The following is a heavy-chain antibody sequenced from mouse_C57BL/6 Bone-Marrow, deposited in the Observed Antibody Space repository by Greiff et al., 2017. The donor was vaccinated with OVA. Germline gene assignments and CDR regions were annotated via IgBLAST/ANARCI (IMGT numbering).Heavy chain of an antibody. J-gene: IGHJ2*01. V-gene: IGHV14-4*01. Sequence: EVQLVESGAELVRPGASVKLSCTASGFNIKDDYMHWVKQRPEQGPEWIGWIDPENGDTEYAAKFQGKATITADTSSNTAYLQLSSLTSEDTAVYYCTGGRYWGQGTTLTVSS. CDR3: TGGRY. CDR2: IDPENGDT. CDR1: GFNIKDDY.